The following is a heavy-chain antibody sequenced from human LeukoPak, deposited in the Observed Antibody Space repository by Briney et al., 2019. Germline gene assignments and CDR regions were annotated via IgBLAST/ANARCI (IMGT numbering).Heavy chain of an antibody. CDR1: GGSISSYY. CDR2: IYYSGST. J-gene: IGHJ5*02. CDR3: ARHEAGGGGWFDP. D-gene: IGHD2-15*01. Sequence: PSETLSLTCTVSGGSISSYYWSWIRQPPGKGLDWIGYIYYSGSTNYNPPLKSRVTISVDTSKNQFSLKLSSVTAADTAVYYCARHEAGGGGWFDPWGQGTLVTVSS. V-gene: IGHV4-59*08.